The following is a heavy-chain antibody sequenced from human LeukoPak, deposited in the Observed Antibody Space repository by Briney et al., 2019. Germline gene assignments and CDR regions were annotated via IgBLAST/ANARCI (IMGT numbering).Heavy chain of an antibody. V-gene: IGHV3-73*01. CDR3: TRQTYDILTGYYTFDY. CDR1: GFTFSGSA. J-gene: IGHJ4*02. Sequence: GGSLRLSCAASGFTFSGSAMHWVRQASGKGLEWVGRIRSKANSYATAYAASVKGRFNISRDDSKNTAYLQMNSLKTEDTAVYYCTRQTYDILTGYYTFDYWGQGTLVTVSS. D-gene: IGHD3-9*01. CDR2: IRSKANSYAT.